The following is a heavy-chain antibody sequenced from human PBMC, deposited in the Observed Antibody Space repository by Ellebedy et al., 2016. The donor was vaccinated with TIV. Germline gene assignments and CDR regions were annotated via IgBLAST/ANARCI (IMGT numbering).Heavy chain of an antibody. Sequence: SETLSLTCIVSGGSISSYYWSWIRQPPGKGLEWIGYIYYTGSTNYNPSLKSRVTISVDTSKKQFSLKLNSVTAPDTAVYFCARGYDASGLFDSWGQGTLVTVSS. CDR3: ARGYDASGLFDS. CDR1: GGSISSYY. CDR2: IYYTGST. J-gene: IGHJ4*02. D-gene: IGHD3-22*01. V-gene: IGHV4-59*01.